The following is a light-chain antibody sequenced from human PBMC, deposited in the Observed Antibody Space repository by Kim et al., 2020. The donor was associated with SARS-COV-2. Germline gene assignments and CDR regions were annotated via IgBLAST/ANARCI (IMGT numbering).Light chain of an antibody. Sequence: QTDTLPCTGNSNNVGNEGATWPQQHQGHPTKLLSYRNDNRPSGISERFSASRSGNTASLTITGLQPEDEADYYCSAWDSRLSAVVFGGGTQLTVL. CDR2: RND. CDR3: SAWDSRLSAVV. J-gene: IGLJ2*01. V-gene: IGLV10-54*01. CDR1: SNNVGNEG.